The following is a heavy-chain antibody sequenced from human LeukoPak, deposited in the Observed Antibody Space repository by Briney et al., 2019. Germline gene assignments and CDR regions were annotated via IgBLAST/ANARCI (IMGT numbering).Heavy chain of an antibody. CDR3: ARHGAGFPDAFDI. Sequence: SETLSLTCTVSGDSISSGGYYWSWIRQPPGKGLEWIGYIYHGESTYYNPSLKSRVTISVDTSKNQFSLKLSSVTAADTAVYYCARHGAGFPDAFDIWGQGTMVTVSS. D-gene: IGHD6-19*01. CDR2: IYHGEST. V-gene: IGHV4-30-2*03. CDR1: GDSISSGGYY. J-gene: IGHJ3*02.